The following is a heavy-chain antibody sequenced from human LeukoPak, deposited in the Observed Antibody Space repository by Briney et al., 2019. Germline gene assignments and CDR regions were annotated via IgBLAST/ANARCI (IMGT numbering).Heavy chain of an antibody. CDR3: TRDCSGGSCDEEMGY. Sequence: GGSLRLSCTASGSTFGAYAMGWVRQRPGKGLEWEGFFKSKAYGGTTAFAASVKGRFTISRDDSKNIAYLQMSSVKTEDTAVYYCTRDCSGGSCDEEMGYWGQGTLVTGSS. V-gene: IGHV3-49*04. D-gene: IGHD2-15*01. J-gene: IGHJ4*02. CDR2: FKSKAYGGTT. CDR1: GSTFGAYA.